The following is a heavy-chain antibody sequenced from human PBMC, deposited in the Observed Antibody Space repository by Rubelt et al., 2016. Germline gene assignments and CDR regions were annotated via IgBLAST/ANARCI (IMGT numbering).Heavy chain of an antibody. CDR2: ISWDGGST. Sequence: EVQLVESGGGLVQPGRSLRLSCAASGFTFDDYAMHWVRQAPGKGLEWVSLISWDGGSTYYADSVKGRFTIAMENSKISLYLQMNSLRAEDTALYYCAKDAKMYCSGGSCYSGMGSIDYWGQGTLVTVSS. CDR1: GFTFDDYA. V-gene: IGHV3-43D*03. J-gene: IGHJ4*02. D-gene: IGHD2-15*01. CDR3: AKDAKMYCSGGSCYSGMGSIDY.